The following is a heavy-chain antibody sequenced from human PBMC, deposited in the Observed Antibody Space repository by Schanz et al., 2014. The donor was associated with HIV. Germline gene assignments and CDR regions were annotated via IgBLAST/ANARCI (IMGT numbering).Heavy chain of an antibody. J-gene: IGHJ6*02. V-gene: IGHV3-23*01. Sequence: EVQLLESGGGLVQPGGSLRLTCAASGFTFRSYAMTWVRQAPGKGLDWVSGITGSGVSTYYADSVKGRFTISRDNSKNTVYLQMNSLRAEDTAVYYCVRLMSSDYDFYHYGMDVWGQGTTVIVSS. CDR3: VRLMSSDYDFYHYGMDV. CDR2: ITGSGVST. D-gene: IGHD4-17*01. CDR1: GFTFRSYA.